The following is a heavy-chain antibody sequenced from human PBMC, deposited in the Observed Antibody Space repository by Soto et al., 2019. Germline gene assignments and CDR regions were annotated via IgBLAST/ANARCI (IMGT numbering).Heavy chain of an antibody. CDR2: IIPIFGTA. Sequence: QVQLVQSGAEVKKPGSSVKVSCKASGGTFSSYAISWVRQAPGQGLEWMGGIIPIFGTANYAQKFQGRVTITADESTSTAYMELSRLRSEDTAVYYCARALVAPLGLIYYYYGMDVWGQGTTVTVSS. J-gene: IGHJ6*02. CDR1: GGTFSSYA. V-gene: IGHV1-69*01. CDR3: ARALVAPLGLIYYYYGMDV. D-gene: IGHD2-2*01.